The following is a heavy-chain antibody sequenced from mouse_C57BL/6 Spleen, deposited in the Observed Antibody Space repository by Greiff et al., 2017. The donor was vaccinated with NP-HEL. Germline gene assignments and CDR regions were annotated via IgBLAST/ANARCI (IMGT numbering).Heavy chain of an antibody. CDR2: INPSNGGT. CDR1: GYTFTSYW. CDR3: AREGIYYEYAMDY. D-gene: IGHD1-1*01. J-gene: IGHJ4*01. V-gene: IGHV1-53*01. Sequence: VQLQQPGTELVKPGASVKLSCKASGYTFTSYWMHWVKQRPGQGLEWIGNINPSNGGTNYNEKFKSKATLTVDKSSSTAYMQLSSLTSEDSAVYYYAREGIYYEYAMDYWGQGTSVTVSS.